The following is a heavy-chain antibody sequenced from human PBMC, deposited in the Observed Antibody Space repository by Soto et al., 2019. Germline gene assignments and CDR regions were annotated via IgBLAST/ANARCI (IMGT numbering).Heavy chain of an antibody. CDR1: GFTFSTYS. Sequence: EVPLVESGGGLVQPGGSLRLSCAASGFTFSTYSMNWVRQAPGKGLEWVSHISSSSSPIYYADSVKGRFTISRDNAKNSLYLQMNSLGDEDTAVYCCARVRGYRYGYGDVWGQGTTVTVSS. D-gene: IGHD5-18*01. CDR3: ARVRGYRYGYGDV. CDR2: ISSSSSPI. J-gene: IGHJ6*02. V-gene: IGHV3-48*02.